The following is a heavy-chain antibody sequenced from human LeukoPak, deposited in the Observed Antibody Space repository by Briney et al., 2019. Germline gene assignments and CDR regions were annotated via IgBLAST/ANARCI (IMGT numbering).Heavy chain of an antibody. V-gene: IGHV3-7*01. J-gene: IGHJ4*02. CDR2: IKQEGSEK. Sequence: GGSLRLSCAASGFTFSSYWMSWVRQAPGKGLEWVANIKQEGSEKYYVDSVKGRFTISRDDAKNSLYLQMNSLRAEDTAVYYCARKGYSSSWWDYWGQGTLVTVSS. D-gene: IGHD6-13*01. CDR1: GFTFSSYW. CDR3: ARKGYSSSWWDY.